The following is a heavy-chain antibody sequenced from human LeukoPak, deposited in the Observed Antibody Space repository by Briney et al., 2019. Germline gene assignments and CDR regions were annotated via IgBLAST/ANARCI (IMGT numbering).Heavy chain of an antibody. CDR1: GYSFTSYW. CDR2: IYPGDSDT. D-gene: IGHD6-19*01. J-gene: IGHJ3*02. CDR3: ARPRTIAVAAAFDI. Sequence: GESLKISCKGSGYSFTSYWIGWVRQMPGKGLEWMGIIYPGDSDTRYSPSFQGQVTISADKSIGTAYLQWSSLKASDTATYYCARPRTIAVAAAFDIWGQGTMVTVSS. V-gene: IGHV5-51*01.